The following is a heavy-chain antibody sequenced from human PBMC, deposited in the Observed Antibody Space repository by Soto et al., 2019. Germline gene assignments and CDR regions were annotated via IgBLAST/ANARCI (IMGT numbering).Heavy chain of an antibody. CDR3: ALSHTVTTDY. J-gene: IGHJ4*02. CDR2: INSAGSST. V-gene: IGHV3-74*01. CDR1: GLTFSSYW. Sequence: EVQLVESGGGLVQPGGSLRLSCAASGLTFSSYWMHWVRQAPGKGLVWVSRINSAGSSTSYADSVKGRFTISRDNAKNTLYLQMNSLRAEDTTVYYCALSHTVTTDYWGQGTLVTVSS. D-gene: IGHD4-17*01.